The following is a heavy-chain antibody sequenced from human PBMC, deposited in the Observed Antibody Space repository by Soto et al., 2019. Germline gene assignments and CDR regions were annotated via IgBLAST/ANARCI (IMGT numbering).Heavy chain of an antibody. CDR2: IMPTSGAA. CDR1: AGTFTNSI. CDR3: ASEKWSHLSSFDHYNGMDV. J-gene: IGHJ6*02. V-gene: IGHV1-69*01. Sequence: QVHLVQSGAELMKPGSSVQVSCKASAGTFTNSIISWVRQARGQGREWVGGIMPTSGAAVYAQNFQGRITITAAESTNTVYMQLSSQRSEDTAVYYCASEKWSHLSSFDHYNGMDVWGQGTPVTVSS. D-gene: IGHD2-8*01.